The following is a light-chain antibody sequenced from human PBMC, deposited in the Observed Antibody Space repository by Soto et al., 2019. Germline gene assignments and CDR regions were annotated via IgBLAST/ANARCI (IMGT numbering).Light chain of an antibody. CDR3: QRYGSSPLYA. J-gene: IGKJ2*01. CDR2: GAS. V-gene: IGKV3-20*01. Sequence: ETVLTQSPGTLSLSPGERATLSCRASQSVSSSYLGWYQQKPGQAPRLLIYGASSRATGIPDRFSGSGSGTDFILTISRLEPEDFAVYYCQRYGSSPLYAFGQGTKLEI. CDR1: QSVSSSY.